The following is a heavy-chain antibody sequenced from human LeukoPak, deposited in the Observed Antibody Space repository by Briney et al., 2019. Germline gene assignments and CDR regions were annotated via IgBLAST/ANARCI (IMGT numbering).Heavy chain of an antibody. D-gene: IGHD6-19*01. CDR1: GFTFSSYG. Sequence: GRSLRLSCAASGFTFSSYGMHWVRQAPGKGLEWVAVMSYDGSNKYYADSVKGRFTISRDNSKNTLYLQMNSLRAEDTAVYYCAKASGSSGWYDYFDYWGQGTLVTVSS. CDR3: AKASGSSGWYDYFDY. V-gene: IGHV3-30*18. J-gene: IGHJ4*02. CDR2: MSYDGSNK.